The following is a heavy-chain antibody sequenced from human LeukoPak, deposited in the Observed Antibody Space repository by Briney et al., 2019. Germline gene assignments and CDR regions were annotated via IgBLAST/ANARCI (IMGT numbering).Heavy chain of an antibody. V-gene: IGHV4-59*08. Sequence: SETLSLTCTVSGGSISSYYWSWIRQPPGKGLEWIGYIYYSGSTNYNPSLKSRVTISVDTSKNQFSLKLSSVTAADTAVYYCANLRYSSSLLWFDPWGQGTLVTVSS. J-gene: IGHJ5*02. CDR1: GGSISSYY. CDR3: ANLRYSSSLLWFDP. D-gene: IGHD6-13*01. CDR2: IYYSGST.